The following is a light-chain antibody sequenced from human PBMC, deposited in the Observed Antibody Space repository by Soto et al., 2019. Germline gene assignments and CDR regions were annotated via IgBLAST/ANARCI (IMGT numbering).Light chain of an antibody. CDR2: AAS. CDR1: QTISSY. Sequence: GDRVTITCRASQTISSYLNWYQQKPGKAPKVLIYAASSLQSGVPSRFSGSGSGTDFTLTISSLHPEDFATYYCQQSYSTPYTFGQGTKLEIK. V-gene: IGKV1-39*01. CDR3: QQSYSTPYT. J-gene: IGKJ2*01.